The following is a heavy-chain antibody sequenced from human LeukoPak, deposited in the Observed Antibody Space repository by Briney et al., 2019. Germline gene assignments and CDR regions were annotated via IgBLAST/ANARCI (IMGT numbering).Heavy chain of an antibody. Sequence: SVKVSCKASGDTFSAYYIHWVRQAPGQGLEWMGRIIPILGIANYAQKFQGRVTITADKSTSTAYMELSSLRSEDTAVYYCAIPYDLDAFDIWGQGTMVTVSS. CDR1: GDTFSAYY. D-gene: IGHD3-3*01. CDR2: IIPILGIA. J-gene: IGHJ3*02. V-gene: IGHV1-69*02. CDR3: AIPYDLDAFDI.